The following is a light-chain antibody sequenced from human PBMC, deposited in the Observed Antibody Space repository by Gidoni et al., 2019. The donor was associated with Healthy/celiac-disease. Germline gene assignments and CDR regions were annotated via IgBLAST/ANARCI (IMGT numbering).Light chain of an antibody. CDR2: DAS. CDR3: QQRSNWPPEST. J-gene: IGKJ3*01. CDR1: QSVSSY. Sequence: EIVLTQSPATLSLSPGERATLSCRASQSVSSYFAWYQQKPGQAPRLLIYDASNRATGLPAQFSGSGSGTDFTLTISSLEPEDFAVYDCQQRSNWPPESTFGPGTKVEIK. V-gene: IGKV3-11*01.